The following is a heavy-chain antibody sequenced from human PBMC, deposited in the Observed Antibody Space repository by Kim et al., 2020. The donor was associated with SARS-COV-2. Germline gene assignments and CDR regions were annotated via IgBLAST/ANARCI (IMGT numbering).Heavy chain of an antibody. D-gene: IGHD4-17*01. CDR1: GYTFTGYY. J-gene: IGHJ3*02. V-gene: IGHV1-2*02. CDR3: ANLYGDYPPRAFDI. Sequence: ASVKVSCKASGYTFTGYYMHWVRQAPGQGLEWMGWINPNSGGTNYAQKFQGRVTMTRDTSIITAYMELSRLRSDDTAVYYCANLYGDYPPRAFDIWGQGTMVTVSS. CDR2: INPNSGGT.